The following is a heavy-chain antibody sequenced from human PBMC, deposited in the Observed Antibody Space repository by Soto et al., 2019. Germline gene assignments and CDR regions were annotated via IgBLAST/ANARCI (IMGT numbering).Heavy chain of an antibody. D-gene: IGHD2-21*02. J-gene: IGHJ4*02. CDR1: GYTFTSYA. CDR2: INAGNGNT. CDR3: ARSIVVVTALDY. Sequence: QVQLVQSGAEEKKPGASVKVSCKASGYTFTSYAMHWVRQAPGQRLEWMGWINAGNGNTKYSQKFQGRVTITRDTSASTAYMELSSLRSEDTAVYYCARSIVVVTALDYWGQGPLFTVSS. V-gene: IGHV1-3*05.